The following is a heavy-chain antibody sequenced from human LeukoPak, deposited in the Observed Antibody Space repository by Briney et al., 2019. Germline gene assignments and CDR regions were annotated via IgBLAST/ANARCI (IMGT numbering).Heavy chain of an antibody. CDR2: ISAYNGNT. V-gene: IGHV1-18*01. Sequence: ASVKVSCKASGYTFTSYGISWVRQAPGQGLEWMGWISAYNGNTNYAQKFQGRVTMTRDTSISTAYMELSRLRSDDTAVYYCARAVRTVYYFDYWGQGTLVTVSS. CDR1: GYTFTSYG. J-gene: IGHJ4*02. D-gene: IGHD3-10*01. CDR3: ARAVRTVYYFDY.